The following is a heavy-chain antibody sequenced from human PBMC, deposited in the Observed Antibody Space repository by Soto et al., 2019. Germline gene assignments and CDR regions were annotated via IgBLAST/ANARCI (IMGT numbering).Heavy chain of an antibody. Sequence: LSLTCTVSGGSISSGDYYWSWIRQPPGKGLEWIGYIYYSGSTYYNPSLKSRVTISVDTSKNQFSLKLSSVTAADTAVYYCPRAAQGYFDYWGQGTLVTVYS. CDR1: GGSISSGDYY. V-gene: IGHV4-30-4*01. J-gene: IGHJ4*02. CDR3: PRAAQGYFDY. D-gene: IGHD6-25*01. CDR2: IYYSGST.